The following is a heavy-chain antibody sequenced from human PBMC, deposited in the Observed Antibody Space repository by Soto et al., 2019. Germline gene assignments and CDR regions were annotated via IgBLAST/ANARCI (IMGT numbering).Heavy chain of an antibody. V-gene: IGHV4-61*01. CDR3: ARSGSGSSWL. Sequence: QVQLQESGPGLVKPSETLSLTCTVSGGSVSSGRFYWSWIRQPPGKGLEWIGYIYYSGSTKYNPSLRSRVTISVDTSKNQFSLKLTSVTAADTAVYYCARSGSGSSWLGGQGTLVTVSS. D-gene: IGHD6-13*01. CDR1: GGSVSSGRFY. CDR2: IYYSGST. J-gene: IGHJ4*02.